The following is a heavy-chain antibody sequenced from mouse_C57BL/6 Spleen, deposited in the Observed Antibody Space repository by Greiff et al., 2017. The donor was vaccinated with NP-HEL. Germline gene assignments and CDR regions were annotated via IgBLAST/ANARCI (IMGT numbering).Heavy chain of an antibody. V-gene: IGHV7-3*01. CDR3: ARSYDYDEGFAY. Sequence: EVKLMESGGGLVQPGGSLSLSCAASGFTFTDYYMSWVRQPPGKALEWLGFIRNKANGYTTEYSESGKGRFTISRDNSKSILYLQMNALRAEDSATYYCARSYDYDEGFAYWGPGTLVTVSA. J-gene: IGHJ3*01. CDR2: IRNKANGYTT. CDR1: GFTFTDYY. D-gene: IGHD2-4*01.